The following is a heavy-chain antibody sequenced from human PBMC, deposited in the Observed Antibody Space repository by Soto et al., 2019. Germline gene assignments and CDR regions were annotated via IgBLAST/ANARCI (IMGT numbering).Heavy chain of an antibody. D-gene: IGHD3-22*01. CDR3: GKDGAYDASSGYWAFDY. V-gene: IGHV3-23*01. CDR2: ISGSGGSR. Sequence: EVQLLESGGGLVQPGGSLRLSCAASRFSFSSYAMSWVRQAPGKGLEWVSAISGSGGSRNYADSVKGRFTISSDNFKNTLYLQMNSLRAEDTAVYYCGKDGAYDASSGYWAFDYWGQGTLVTVSS. J-gene: IGHJ4*02. CDR1: RFSFSSYA.